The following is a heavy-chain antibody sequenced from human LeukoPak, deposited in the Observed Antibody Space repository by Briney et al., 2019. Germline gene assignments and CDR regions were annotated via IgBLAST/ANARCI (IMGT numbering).Heavy chain of an antibody. Sequence: GASVKVFCKASGYTFTGYYMHWVRQAPGQGLEWMGWINPNSGGSHYAQKFQRRGTIIRGTSISTAYMELGRLRSDDTAVYYCARESVVVPAAKDYWGQGTLVTVSS. CDR2: INPNSGGS. V-gene: IGHV1-2*02. CDR3: ARESVVVPAAKDY. J-gene: IGHJ4*02. CDR1: GYTFTGYY. D-gene: IGHD2-2*01.